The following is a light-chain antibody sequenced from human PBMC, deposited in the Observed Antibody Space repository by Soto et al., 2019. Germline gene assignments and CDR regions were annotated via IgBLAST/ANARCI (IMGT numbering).Light chain of an antibody. J-gene: IGKJ1*01. Sequence: DIQMTQSPSSVSASVGDRVTLTCRASQGIGDRLAWYQQKPGKVPQLLIYFASTLGSGVPSRFSGGGSGKDFILTINTLHADDFATYYCLHTYSFPRTFGQGTKVEIK. CDR1: QGIGDR. CDR2: FAS. V-gene: IGKV1-12*01. CDR3: LHTYSFPRT.